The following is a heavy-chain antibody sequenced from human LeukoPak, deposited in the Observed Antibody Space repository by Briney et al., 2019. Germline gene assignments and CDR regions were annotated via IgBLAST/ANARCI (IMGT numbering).Heavy chain of an antibody. Sequence: GGSLRLSCAASGFTFSSYAMSWVRQAPGKGLEWVSAISGSGGSTYYADSVKGRFTISRDNSKNTPYLQMNSLRAEDTAVYYCAKSTIFGVVIMDYWGQGTLVTVSS. CDR3: AKSTIFGVVIMDY. J-gene: IGHJ4*02. D-gene: IGHD3-3*01. CDR1: GFTFSSYA. CDR2: ISGSGGST. V-gene: IGHV3-23*01.